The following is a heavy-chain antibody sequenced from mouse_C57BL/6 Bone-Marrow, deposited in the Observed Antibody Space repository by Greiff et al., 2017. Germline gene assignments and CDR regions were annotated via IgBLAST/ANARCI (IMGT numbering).Heavy chain of an antibody. CDR2: IDPSDSYT. V-gene: IGHV1-59*01. CDR3: ARPDYYAMDY. Sequence: QVQLQQPGAELVRPGTSVKLSCKASGYTFTSYWMHWVKQRPGQGLEWIRVIDPSDSYTNYNQKFKGKATLTVDTSSSTAYMQLSSLTSEDSAVYYCARPDYYAMDYWGQGTSVTVSS. CDR1: GYTFTSYW. J-gene: IGHJ4*01.